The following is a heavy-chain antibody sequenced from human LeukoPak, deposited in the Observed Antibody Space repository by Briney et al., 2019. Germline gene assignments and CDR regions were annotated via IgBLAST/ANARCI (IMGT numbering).Heavy chain of an antibody. V-gene: IGHV3-11*01. CDR1: GFTFSDYY. CDR2: ISSSGGVT. CDR3: TRGGLGYCTSIDCYAYNWFDA. D-gene: IGHD2-2*01. J-gene: IGHJ5*02. Sequence: GGSLRLSCAASGFTFSDYYMTWIRQAPGKGLEWVSYISSSGGVTDYADSVKGRFTISGDNAKNSLYLQMNSLRVEDTAVYYCTRGGLGYCTSIDCYAYNWFDAWGQGTLVTVSS.